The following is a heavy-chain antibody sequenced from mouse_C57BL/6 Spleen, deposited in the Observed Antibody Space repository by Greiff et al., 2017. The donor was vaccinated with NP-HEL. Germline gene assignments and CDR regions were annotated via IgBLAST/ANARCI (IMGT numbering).Heavy chain of an antibody. CDR3: TRERGGTGFDY. J-gene: IGHJ2*01. CDR1: GFTFSSYA. Sequence: EVKLEESGEGLVKPGGSLKLSCAASGFTFSSYAMSWVRQTPEKRLEWVAYISSGGDYIYYADTVKGRFTISRDNARNTLYLQMSSLKSEDTAMYYCTRERGGTGFDYWGQGTTLTVSS. D-gene: IGHD4-1*01. V-gene: IGHV5-9-1*02. CDR2: ISSGGDYI.